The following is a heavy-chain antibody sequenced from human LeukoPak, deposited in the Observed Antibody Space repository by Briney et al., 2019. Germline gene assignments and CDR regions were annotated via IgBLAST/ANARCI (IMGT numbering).Heavy chain of an antibody. CDR2: INPSGGST. CDR3: ARDSWEQRLTRHNYFDY. D-gene: IGHD6-25*01. CDR1: GYTFTSYY. V-gene: IGHV1-46*03. J-gene: IGHJ4*02. Sequence: ASVKVSCKASGYTFTSYYMHWVRQAPGQGLEWMGIINPSGGSTSYAQKFQGRVTMTRDTSTSTVYMELSSLRSEDTAVYYCARDSWEQRLTRHNYFDYWGQGTLVTVSS.